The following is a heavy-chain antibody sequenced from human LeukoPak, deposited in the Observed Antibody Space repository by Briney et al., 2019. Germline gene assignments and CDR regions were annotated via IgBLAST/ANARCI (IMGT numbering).Heavy chain of an antibody. CDR3: ARDLTGQGDAFDI. V-gene: IGHV4-59*01. CDR2: IYYSGST. CDR1: GGSISSYY. D-gene: IGHD3-16*01. Sequence: PSETLSLTCTVSGGSISSYYWSWIRQPPGKGLEWIGYIYYSGSTNYNPSLKSRVTISVDTSKNQFSLKLSSVTAADTAVYYCARDLTGQGDAFDIWGQGTMVTVSS. J-gene: IGHJ3*02.